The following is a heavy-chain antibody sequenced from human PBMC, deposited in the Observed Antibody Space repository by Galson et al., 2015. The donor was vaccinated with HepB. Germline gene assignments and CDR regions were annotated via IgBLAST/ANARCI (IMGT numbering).Heavy chain of an antibody. J-gene: IGHJ3*02. Sequence: PALVKPTQTLTLTCTFSGFSLSTSGVGVGWIRQPPGKALEWLALIFWDDEKRYSPSLKSRLTVTKDTSKNQVVLTMTNMDPVDTATYYCAHRSALLDALDIWGQGTMVTVSS. CDR3: AHRSALLDALDI. V-gene: IGHV2-5*02. CDR2: IFWDDEK. CDR1: GFSLSTSGVG. D-gene: IGHD2-15*01.